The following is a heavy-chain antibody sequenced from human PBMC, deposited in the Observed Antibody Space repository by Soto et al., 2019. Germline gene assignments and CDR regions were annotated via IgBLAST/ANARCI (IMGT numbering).Heavy chain of an antibody. CDR3: ARDHRNYYDSSGYSDY. CDR1: GFTFSSYE. Sequence: GSLRLSCAASGFTFSSYEMNWVRQAPGKGLEWVSYISSSGSTIYYADSVKGRFTISRDNAKNSLYLQMNSLRAEDTAVYYCARDHRNYYDSSGYSDYWGQGTLVTVSS. V-gene: IGHV3-48*03. CDR2: ISSSGSTI. J-gene: IGHJ4*02. D-gene: IGHD3-22*01.